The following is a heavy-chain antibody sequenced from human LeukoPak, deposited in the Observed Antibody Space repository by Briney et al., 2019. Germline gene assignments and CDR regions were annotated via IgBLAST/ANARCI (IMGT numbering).Heavy chain of an antibody. V-gene: IGHV4-34*01. Sequence: SETLSLTCAVSGGSFSGYYWSWIRQPPGKGLEWIGEINHSGSTNYNPSLKSRVTISVDTSKNQFSLKLSSVTAADTAVYYCARARHSGWYGMGAFDIWGQGTMVTVSS. CDR3: ARARHSGWYGMGAFDI. J-gene: IGHJ3*02. D-gene: IGHD6-19*01. CDR2: INHSGST. CDR1: GGSFSGYY.